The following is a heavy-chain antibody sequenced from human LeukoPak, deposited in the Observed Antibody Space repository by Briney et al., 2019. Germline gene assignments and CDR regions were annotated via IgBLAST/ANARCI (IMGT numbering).Heavy chain of an antibody. Sequence: SVKVSCKASGGTSNSHAISWVRQAPGQGLEWMGRIIPNLGTTNRAQNFQDRVTLTADKSTNTAYMELTSLTSDDTAVYYCAATNDGGGYQWGDFFDFWGQGTLVTVSS. CDR2: IIPNLGTT. V-gene: IGHV1-69*04. D-gene: IGHD3-22*01. CDR3: AATNDGGGYQWGDFFDF. J-gene: IGHJ4*02. CDR1: GGTSNSHA.